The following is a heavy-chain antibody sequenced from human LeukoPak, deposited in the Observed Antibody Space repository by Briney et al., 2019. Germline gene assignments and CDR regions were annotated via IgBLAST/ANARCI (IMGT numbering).Heavy chain of an antibody. V-gene: IGHV3-7*05. D-gene: IGHD1-14*01. J-gene: IGHJ4*02. CDR2: IKQDGSEK. Sequence: GGSLRLSCAASGLTFSSCWMNWVRQAPGKGLEWVANIKQDGSEKYYVDSVKGRFTISRDNAKNSLYLQMNSLRAEDTAVYYCARDISADYWGQGTLVTVSS. CDR1: GLTFSSCW. CDR3: ARDISADY.